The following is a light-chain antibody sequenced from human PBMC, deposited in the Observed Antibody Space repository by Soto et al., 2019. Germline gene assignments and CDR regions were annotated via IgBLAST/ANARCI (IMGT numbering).Light chain of an antibody. V-gene: IGLV1-51*01. Sequence: QSVLTQPPSVSAAPGQKVTISCSGSSSNIGNNYVSWYQQLPGTAPKLLIYDDNKRPSGIPDRFSGSKSGTSATLGITGLQTGDEADYYCGPWDSSLSAGMFGGGTKLTVL. CDR2: DDN. CDR3: GPWDSSLSAGM. CDR1: SSNIGNNY. J-gene: IGLJ3*02.